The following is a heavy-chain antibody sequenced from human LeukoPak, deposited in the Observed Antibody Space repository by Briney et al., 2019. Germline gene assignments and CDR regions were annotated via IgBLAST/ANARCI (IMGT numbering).Heavy chain of an antibody. CDR2: INHSGGT. Sequence: SETLSLTCAVYGGSLRGYYWSWIRQPPGKGLEWIGEINHSGGTNYDPSLKGRVTISVDTSKNQFSLKLSSVTAADTAVYYCARGPRPGDFTVTLYYFDYWGQGTLVTVSS. V-gene: IGHV4-34*01. D-gene: IGHD4-17*01. J-gene: IGHJ4*02. CDR3: ARGPRPGDFTVTLYYFDY. CDR1: GGSLRGYY.